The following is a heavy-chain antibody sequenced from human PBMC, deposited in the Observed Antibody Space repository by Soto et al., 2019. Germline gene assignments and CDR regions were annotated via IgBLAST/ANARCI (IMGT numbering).Heavy chain of an antibody. J-gene: IGHJ4*02. D-gene: IGHD5-18*01. CDR3: AKEGDLIGYNYGSCFDY. CDR1: GFTFSSYS. V-gene: IGHV3-23*01. CDR2: ITGSGVST. Sequence: PGGSLRLSCAASGFTFSSYSISWVRQAPWKGLEWVSAITGSGVSTYYADSVKGRFTISRDNSKNTLYLQMNSLRAEDTAVYYCAKEGDLIGYNYGSCFDYWGQGTLVTVCS.